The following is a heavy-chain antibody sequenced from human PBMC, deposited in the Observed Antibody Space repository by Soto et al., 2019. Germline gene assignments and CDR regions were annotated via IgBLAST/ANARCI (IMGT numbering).Heavy chain of an antibody. CDR2: INHSGST. CDR1: GGSFSGYY. CDR3: ARGRTTYYYGSGSYYREDDAFDI. J-gene: IGHJ3*02. V-gene: IGHV4-34*01. D-gene: IGHD3-10*01. Sequence: SETLSLTCAVYGGSFSGYYWSWIRQPPGKGLEWIGEINHSGSTNYNPSLKSRVTLSVDTSKNQFSLKLSPVTAADTAVYYCARGRTTYYYGSGSYYREDDAFDIWGQGTMVT.